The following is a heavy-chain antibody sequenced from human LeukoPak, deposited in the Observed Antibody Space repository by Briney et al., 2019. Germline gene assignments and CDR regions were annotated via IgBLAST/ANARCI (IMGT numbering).Heavy chain of an antibody. CDR1: GSTLTVFT. CDR3: ARLSIVVVPASIGWFDP. D-gene: IGHD2-2*01. J-gene: IGHJ5*02. V-gene: IGHV1-24*01. CDR2: FSTKDGET. Sequence: ASGSLSCSVAGSTLTVFTMLWDWDGHGQGIEWVWGFSTKDGETIYAQKFQGRVTITTDESTSTAYMEVSSLRSEDTTVYYCARLSIVVVPASIGWFDPWGQGTLVTVSS.